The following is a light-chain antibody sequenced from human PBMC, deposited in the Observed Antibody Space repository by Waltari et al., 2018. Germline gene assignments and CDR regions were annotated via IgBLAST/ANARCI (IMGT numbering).Light chain of an antibody. CDR1: QRISTW. V-gene: IGKV1-5*01. CDR3: QQLHSPGYT. Sequence: DIQMTQSPSTLSASVGDRVTITCRASQRISTWLAWYQQKPGKAPNLLIYDASTLESGVSSRFSGSGSETEFTLTISSLQPDDFATYYCQQLHSPGYTFGQGTKLEIK. J-gene: IGKJ2*01. CDR2: DAS.